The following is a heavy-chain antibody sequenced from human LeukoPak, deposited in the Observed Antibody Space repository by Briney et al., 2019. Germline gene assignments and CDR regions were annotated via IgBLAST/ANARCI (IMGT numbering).Heavy chain of an antibody. Sequence: GGSLRLSCAASGFTFSNYWMNWVRQAPGKGLEWVSAISGRSSHVYYGESVKGRFTISRDNAKNSLYLQLDSLGVEDTAVYYCGRAFPPLRTSSAGDLWGQGTLVTVSS. V-gene: IGHV3-21*01. CDR2: ISGRSSHV. D-gene: IGHD3-16*01. J-gene: IGHJ1*01. CDR1: GFTFSNYW. CDR3: GRAFPPLRTSSAGDL.